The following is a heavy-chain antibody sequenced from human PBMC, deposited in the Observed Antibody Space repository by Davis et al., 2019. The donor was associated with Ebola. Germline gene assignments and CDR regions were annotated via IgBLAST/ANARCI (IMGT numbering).Heavy chain of an antibody. CDR2: LDYTGSA. CDR1: GVSISRHY. D-gene: IGHD3-16*01. Sequence: PSETLSLTCTGYGVSISRHYGSGSRQPPGKRLEWIGSLDYTGSAYYNSSLNSRVTISVDTSKNQFSLKLSSVTAADTAMYYCAERGGSVWGQGTLVTVSS. CDR3: AERGGSV. V-gene: IGHV4-59*11. J-gene: IGHJ4*02.